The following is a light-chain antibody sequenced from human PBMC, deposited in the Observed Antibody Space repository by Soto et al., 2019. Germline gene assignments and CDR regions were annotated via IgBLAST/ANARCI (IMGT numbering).Light chain of an antibody. CDR1: SSDVGGYNY. V-gene: IGLV2-14*01. Sequence: LTQPASVSGSPGQSITISCTGTSSDVGGYNYVSWYQQHPGKAPKLMIYEVSNRPSGVSIRFSGSKSGNTASLTISGLQAEDEADYYCSSYTSSTSLDVFGTGTKVTVL. CDR2: EVS. J-gene: IGLJ1*01. CDR3: SSYTSSTSLDV.